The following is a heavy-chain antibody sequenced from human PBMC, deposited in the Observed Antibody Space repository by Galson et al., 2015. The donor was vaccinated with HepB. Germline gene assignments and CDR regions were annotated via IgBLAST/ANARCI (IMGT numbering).Heavy chain of an antibody. D-gene: IGHD3-22*01. CDR2: IYPADSDT. CDR1: GYIFTSFW. CDR3: ATAAHDSSGYYPL. Sequence: QSGAEVKKPGESLKISCKGSGYIFTSFWISWVRQMPGKGLEWMGIIYPADSDTTYSPSFQGQVSLSVDKSTSTAYLQWGSLQASDTAMYFCATAAHDSSGYYPLWGQGTLVTVSS. J-gene: IGHJ4*02. V-gene: IGHV5-51*03.